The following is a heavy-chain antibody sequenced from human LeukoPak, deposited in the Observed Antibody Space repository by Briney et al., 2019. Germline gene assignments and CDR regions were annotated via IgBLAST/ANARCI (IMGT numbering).Heavy chain of an antibody. CDR2: INPNSGGT. V-gene: IGHV1-2*02. J-gene: IGHJ6*03. CDR3: ARDLDYDILTGTYYYCYYYMDV. CDR1: GYTFTGYY. Sequence: ASVKVSCKASGYTFTGYYMHWVRQAPGQGLEWMGWINPNSGGTNYAQKFQGRVTMTRDTSISTAYMELSRLRSDDTAVYYCARDLDYDILTGTYYYCYYYMDVWGKGTTVTVSS. D-gene: IGHD3-9*01.